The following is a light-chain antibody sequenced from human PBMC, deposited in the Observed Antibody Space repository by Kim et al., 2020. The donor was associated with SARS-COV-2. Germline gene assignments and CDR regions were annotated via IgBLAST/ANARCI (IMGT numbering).Light chain of an antibody. J-gene: IGLJ1*01. CDR1: RLRTYY. Sequence: SSELTQDPAVSVALGQTVRITCQGDRLRTYYPSWYQQKPGQAPILVIYGKNRRPSGIPDRFSGSSSGNTASLTITGAQAEDEADYYCNSRVSTGNDYVFGTGTKVTVL. CDR3: NSRVSTGNDYV. CDR2: GKN. V-gene: IGLV3-19*01.